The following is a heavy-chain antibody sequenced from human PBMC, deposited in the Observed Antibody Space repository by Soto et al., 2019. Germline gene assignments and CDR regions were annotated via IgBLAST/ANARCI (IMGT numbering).Heavy chain of an antibody. CDR2: MYYSGST. CDR3: ARHDWAKPFDY. Sequence: SETLSLTCTVSGGSISSSSYYWGWIRQPPGKGLGWIGYMYYSGSTYYNPSLKSRVTISVDTSKNQFSLKLSSVTAADTAVYYCARHDWAKPFDYWGQGTLVTVSS. D-gene: IGHD3-9*01. V-gene: IGHV4-39*01. J-gene: IGHJ4*02. CDR1: GGSISSSSYY.